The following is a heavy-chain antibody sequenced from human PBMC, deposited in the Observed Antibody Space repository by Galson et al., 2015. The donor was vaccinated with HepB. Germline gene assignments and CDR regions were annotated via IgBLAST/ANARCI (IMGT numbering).Heavy chain of an antibody. D-gene: IGHD1-26*01. Sequence: SVKVSCKASGGTFSSYAISWVRQAPGQGLEWMGGIIPIFGTANYAQKFQGRVTITADESTSTAYMELSSLRSEDTAVYYCASRRGGSGSYFGYYYMDVWGKGTTVTVSS. V-gene: IGHV1-69*13. CDR2: IIPIFGTA. CDR1: GGTFSSYA. J-gene: IGHJ6*03. CDR3: ASRRGGSGSYFGYYYMDV.